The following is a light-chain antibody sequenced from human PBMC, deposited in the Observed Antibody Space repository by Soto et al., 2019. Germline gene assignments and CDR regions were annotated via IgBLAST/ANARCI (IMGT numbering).Light chain of an antibody. CDR2: EVS. Sequence: QSALTQPASVSGSPGQSITISCTGTSSDVGGYNYVSWYQQHPGKAPKLMIYEVSNRPSGVSNRFSGSKSGNTASLTISGLQAEDEAAYYCSSYTSSSTPVVFGTGTKLTVL. CDR3: SSYTSSSTPVV. V-gene: IGLV2-14*01. J-gene: IGLJ1*01. CDR1: SSDVGGYNY.